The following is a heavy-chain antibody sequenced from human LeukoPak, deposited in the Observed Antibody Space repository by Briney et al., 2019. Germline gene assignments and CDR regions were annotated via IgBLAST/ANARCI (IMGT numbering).Heavy chain of an antibody. D-gene: IGHD3-10*01. Sequence: ASVKVSCQVSGYTLTELSMHWVRQAPGKGLEWMGGFDPEDGETIYAQKFQGRVTMTEDTSTDTAYMELSSLRSEDTAVYYCATGVGQGSGSYYNGNDAFDIWGQGTMVTVSS. CDR1: GYTLTELS. CDR2: FDPEDGET. V-gene: IGHV1-24*01. CDR3: ATGVGQGSGSYYNGNDAFDI. J-gene: IGHJ3*02.